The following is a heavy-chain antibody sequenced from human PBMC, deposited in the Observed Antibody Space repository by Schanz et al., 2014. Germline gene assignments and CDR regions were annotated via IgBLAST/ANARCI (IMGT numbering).Heavy chain of an antibody. V-gene: IGHV4-39*01. Sequence: QLHLQESGPGLAKPSETLSLVCSVSGGSISTSSRYWGWIRQSPGKGLEWLGSLYYTGKTHYNPPLKSQVTISQATPKNHFSLNLTSVTAADTAVYYCVRHGNYEFWHGPTPQFENWGQGTLVTVS. CDR1: GGSISTSSRY. J-gene: IGHJ4*02. CDR2: LYYTGKT. D-gene: IGHD3-3*01. CDR3: VRHGNYEFWHGPTPQFEN.